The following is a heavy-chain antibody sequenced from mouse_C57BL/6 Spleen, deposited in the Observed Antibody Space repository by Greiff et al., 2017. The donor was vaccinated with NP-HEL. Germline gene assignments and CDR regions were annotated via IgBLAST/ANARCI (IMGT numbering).Heavy chain of an antibody. Sequence: QVQLQQPGAELVMPGASVKLSCKASGYTFTSYWMHWVKQRPGQGLEWIGEIDPSDSYTNYNQKFKGKSTLTVDKSSSTAYMQLSSLTSEDSAVYYCARMDTTVSYWDQGTLVTVSA. CDR2: IDPSDSYT. CDR3: ARMDTTVSY. CDR1: GYTFTSYW. D-gene: IGHD1-1*01. J-gene: IGHJ3*01. V-gene: IGHV1-69*01.